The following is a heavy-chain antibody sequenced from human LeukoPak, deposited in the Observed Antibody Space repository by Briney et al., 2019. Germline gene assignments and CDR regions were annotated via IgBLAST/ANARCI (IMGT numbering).Heavy chain of an antibody. V-gene: IGHV4-61*02. CDR3: AREDRYCSGGSCYS. CDR2: IYTSGST. CDR1: GGSISSGTYY. Sequence: PSQTLSLTCTVSGGSISSGTYYWSWIRQTAGKGLEWIGRIYTSGSTNYNPSLKSRVTISVDTSKNQFSLKLSSVTAADTAVYYCAREDRYCSGGSCYSWGQGTLVTVSS. J-gene: IGHJ4*02. D-gene: IGHD2-15*01.